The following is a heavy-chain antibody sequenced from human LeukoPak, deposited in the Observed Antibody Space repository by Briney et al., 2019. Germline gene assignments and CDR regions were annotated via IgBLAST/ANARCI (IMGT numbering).Heavy chain of an antibody. CDR3: AKDIADTAMVTGGIDY. CDR1: GFTFDDYA. Sequence: PGGSLRLSCAASGFTFDDYATHWVRQAPGKGLEWVSGISWNSGSIGYADSVKGRFTISRDNAKNSLYLQMNSLRAEDTALYYCAKDIADTAMVTGGIDYWGQGTLVTVSS. J-gene: IGHJ4*02. D-gene: IGHD5-18*01. CDR2: ISWNSGSI. V-gene: IGHV3-9*01.